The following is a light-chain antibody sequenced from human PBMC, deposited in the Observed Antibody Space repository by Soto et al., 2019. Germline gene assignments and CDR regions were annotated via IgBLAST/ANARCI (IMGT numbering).Light chain of an antibody. CDR3: QQYNSWPPIT. Sequence: EIVMTQSPATLSVSPGERATLSCRASQSVSSNLAWYQQKPGQAPRLLFYGASTGATGLPARFSGSGSGTEFTLTISSLQSEDFAVYYCQQYNSWPPITFGQGTRLEI. CDR2: GAS. J-gene: IGKJ5*01. CDR1: QSVSSN. V-gene: IGKV3-15*01.